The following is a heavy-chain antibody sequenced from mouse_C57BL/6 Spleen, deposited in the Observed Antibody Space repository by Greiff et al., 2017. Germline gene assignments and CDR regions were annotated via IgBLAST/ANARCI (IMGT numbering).Heavy chain of an antibody. CDR1: GFTFSDYG. CDR3: AREEDYYGNYGSFDV. J-gene: IGHJ1*03. CDR2: ISSGSSTI. Sequence: EVKVEESGGGLVKPGGSLKLSCAASGFTFSDYGMHWVRQAPEKGLEWVAYISSGSSTIYYADTVKGRFTISRDNAKNTLFLQMTSLRSEDTAMYYCAREEDYYGNYGSFDVWGTGTTVTVSS. V-gene: IGHV5-17*01. D-gene: IGHD2-1*01.